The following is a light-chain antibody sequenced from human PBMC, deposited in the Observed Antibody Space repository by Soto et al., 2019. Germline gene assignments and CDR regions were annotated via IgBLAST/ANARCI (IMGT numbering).Light chain of an antibody. CDR2: DAS. V-gene: IGKV3-11*01. J-gene: IGKJ1*01. Sequence: EIVLTQSPATLSLSPGERATLSCRASQSVSSYLAWYQQKPGQAPRLLIYDASNRATGIPARFSGSGSGTDFPLTISRLEPEDFAVYYCLQRSNWPWTFGKGNKVELQ. CDR1: QSVSSY. CDR3: LQRSNWPWT.